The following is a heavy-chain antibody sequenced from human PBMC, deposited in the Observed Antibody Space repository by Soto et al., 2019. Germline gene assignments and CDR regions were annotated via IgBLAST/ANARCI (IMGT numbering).Heavy chain of an antibody. Sequence: VGSLRLSCAASGFTFSSYTMKWVRQAPGKGLEWVASISSSYYIKYADSVKGRFTISRDNAKNSLYLQMNSLRAEDTAVYYCARGDVVVLTATSNFDYWGQGTLVTVSS. D-gene: IGHD2-21*02. CDR3: ARGDVVVLTATSNFDY. J-gene: IGHJ4*02. CDR1: GFTFSSYT. V-gene: IGHV3-21*01. CDR2: ISSSYYI.